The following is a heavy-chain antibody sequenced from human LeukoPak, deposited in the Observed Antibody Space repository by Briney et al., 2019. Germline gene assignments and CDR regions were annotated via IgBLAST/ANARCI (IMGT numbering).Heavy chain of an antibody. V-gene: IGHV4-59*01. CDR2: IYYSGST. Sequence: SETLSLTCTVSGGSISSYYWSWIRQPPGRGLEWIGYIYYSGSTNYNPSLKSRVIISVDTSKNQFSLKLSSVTAADTAVYYCALIAMISSRLTFDYWGQGTLVTVSS. D-gene: IGHD3/OR15-3a*01. CDR3: ALIAMISSRLTFDY. CDR1: GGSISSYY. J-gene: IGHJ4*02.